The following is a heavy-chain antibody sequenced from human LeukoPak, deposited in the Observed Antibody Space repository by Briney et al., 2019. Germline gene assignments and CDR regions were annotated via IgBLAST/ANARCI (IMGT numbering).Heavy chain of an antibody. CDR2: VIPIFGTA. D-gene: IGHD3-16*01. CDR3: ARDWGEVGHNYYYGMDV. Sequence: ASVKVSCKASGGTFSSYAISWVRQAPGQGLEWMGGVIPIFGTANYAQKFQGRVTITADESTSTAYMELSSLRSEDTAVYYCARDWGEVGHNYYYGMDVWGQGTTVTVSS. J-gene: IGHJ6*02. V-gene: IGHV1-69*13. CDR1: GGTFSSYA.